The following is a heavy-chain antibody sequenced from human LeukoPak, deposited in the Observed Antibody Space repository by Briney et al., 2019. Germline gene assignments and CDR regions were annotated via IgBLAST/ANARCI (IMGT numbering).Heavy chain of an antibody. CDR1: GGSLHGYY. J-gene: IGHJ6*04. CDR2: IHSSEGT. Sequence: SETLSLTCTVSGGSLHGYYWGWLRQPPGKGLECIGYIHSSEGTAHSASLKSRLTISLDTSTNQFSLTLSSVTAADTAVYYCARHVYGEGMVVWGKGTTVTVSS. CDR3: ARHVYGEGMVV. D-gene: IGHD4-17*01. V-gene: IGHV4-59*08.